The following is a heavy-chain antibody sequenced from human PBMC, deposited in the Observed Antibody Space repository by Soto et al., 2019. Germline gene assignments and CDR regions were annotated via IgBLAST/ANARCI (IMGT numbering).Heavy chain of an antibody. V-gene: IGHV4-31*03. Sequence: QVQLQESGPGLVKTSQTLSLTCIVSGGSISSGGYYWSWIRQHPGKGLERIGNIYYSGSTYYNPSLKSRITISVDTSKNQFSLKLSSVTAADTAVYYCARDREYCSSTSCYRDFDYWGQGTLVTVSS. CDR3: ARDREYCSSTSCYRDFDY. J-gene: IGHJ4*02. CDR1: GGSISSGGYY. CDR2: IYYSGST. D-gene: IGHD2-2*02.